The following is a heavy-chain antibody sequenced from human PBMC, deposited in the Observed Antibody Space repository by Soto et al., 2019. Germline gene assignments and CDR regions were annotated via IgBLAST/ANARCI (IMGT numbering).Heavy chain of an antibody. Sequence: GASVKVSCKASGGTFSNYGISWVRQAPGRGLEWMGGIIPIFRTANYAQKCQGRVTITAGESTSTAYMELSSLRSEDTAVYYCARIPDYPAERYPGLTYSGMDVWGQGTTVTVSS. V-gene: IGHV1-69*13. CDR2: IIPIFRTA. J-gene: IGHJ6*02. CDR3: ARIPDYPAERYPGLTYSGMDV. CDR1: GGTFSNYG. D-gene: IGHD4-17*01.